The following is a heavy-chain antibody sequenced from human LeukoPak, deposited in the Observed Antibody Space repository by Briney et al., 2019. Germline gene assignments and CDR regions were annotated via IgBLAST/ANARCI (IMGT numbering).Heavy chain of an antibody. CDR1: GYSFTSYW. Sequence: PGESLRISCKGSGYSFTSYWIGWVRQMPGKGLEWMGIIYPGDSDIRYSPSFQGQVTISVDKSISTSYLQWSSLKASDTAIYYCARASSAWYMFDYWGQGTLVIVSS. CDR3: ARASSAWYMFDY. D-gene: IGHD6-19*01. V-gene: IGHV5-51*01. CDR2: IYPGDSDI. J-gene: IGHJ4*02.